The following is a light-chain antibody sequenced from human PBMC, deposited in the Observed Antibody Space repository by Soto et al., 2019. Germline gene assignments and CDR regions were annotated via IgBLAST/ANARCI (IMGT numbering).Light chain of an antibody. Sequence: DIPMTQSPSSVSAIVGDRVTLTCRASQGISSWLAWYQQKPGKAPKVLIYGASNLQSGVPSRFSGSGSGTDFTLTINSLQTEDFATYYCQQTNSFPYTFGQGTNLEIK. V-gene: IGKV1-12*01. CDR3: QQTNSFPYT. CDR1: QGISSW. J-gene: IGKJ2*01. CDR2: GAS.